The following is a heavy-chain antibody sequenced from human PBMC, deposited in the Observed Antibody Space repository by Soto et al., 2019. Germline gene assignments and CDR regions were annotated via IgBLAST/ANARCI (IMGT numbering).Heavy chain of an antibody. D-gene: IGHD5-18*01. CDR1: GFTFSSYG. CDR2: ISYDGSNK. CDR3: AKYRGYSYGTIDY. V-gene: IGHV3-30*18. J-gene: IGHJ4*02. Sequence: PGGSLRLSCAAPGFTFSSYGMHWVRQAPGKGLEWVAVISYDGSNKYYADSVKGRFTISRDNSKNTLYLQMNSLRAEDTAVYYCAKYRGYSYGTIDYWGQGTLVTGS.